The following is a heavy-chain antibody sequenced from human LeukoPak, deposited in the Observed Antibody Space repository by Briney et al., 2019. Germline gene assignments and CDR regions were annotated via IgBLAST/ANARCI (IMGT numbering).Heavy chain of an antibody. CDR3: AKEHYYDPGSGYFDY. V-gene: IGHV3-23*01. CDR1: GFTFSSYA. D-gene: IGHD3-22*01. CDR2: ISGSGGSA. Sequence: GGSLRLSCAASGFTFSSYAMSWVRQAPGKGLEWASAISGSGGSAYYADSVKGRFTISRDNSKNTLYLQMNSLRAEDTAVYYCAKEHYYDPGSGYFDYWGQGTLVTVSS. J-gene: IGHJ4*02.